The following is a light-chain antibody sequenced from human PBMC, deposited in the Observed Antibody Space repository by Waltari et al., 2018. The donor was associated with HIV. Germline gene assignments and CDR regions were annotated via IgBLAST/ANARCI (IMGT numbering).Light chain of an antibody. CDR2: GAS. J-gene: IGKJ4*01. V-gene: IGKV3-20*01. CDR1: QTVYNNY. Sequence: EIVLTQSPGTLSLSPGERATLSCRASQTVYNNYLAWYQQIPGQAPRLLIYGASSRATGVPDRFIGSGSGADFTLTITRLEPEDFAVYYCQQYDDSLLTFGGGTKVEIK. CDR3: QQYDDSLLT.